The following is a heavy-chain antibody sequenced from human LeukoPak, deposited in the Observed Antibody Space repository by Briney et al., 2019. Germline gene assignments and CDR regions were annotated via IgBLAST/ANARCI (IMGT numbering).Heavy chain of an antibody. CDR1: GDSISSSGYY. Sequence: SETLSLTCTVSGDSISSSGYYWGWIRQPPSKGLKWIGSFYYSGSTYYNPSLKSRVTISVDTSKNQFSLKLSSVTAADTAVYYCARTVGAKGRGDAFDIWGQGTMVTVSS. J-gene: IGHJ3*02. V-gene: IGHV4-39*01. CDR2: FYYSGST. CDR3: ARTVGAKGRGDAFDI. D-gene: IGHD1-26*01.